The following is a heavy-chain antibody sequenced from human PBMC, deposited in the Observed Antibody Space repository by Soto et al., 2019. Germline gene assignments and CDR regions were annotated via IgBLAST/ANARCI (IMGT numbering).Heavy chain of an antibody. V-gene: IGHV3-7*04. CDR1: GFTFRGSW. D-gene: IGHD3-16*01. J-gene: IGHJ4*02. CDR2: VQQDGSDR. Sequence: VQLVESGGGLVQPGGSLRLTCAASGFTFRGSWMSWVRQAPGKGLEWVANVQQDGSDRYYVDSVKGRFTISRDNPKNELYLEMNSLRGEETGGYYCARGGGNFDQWGQGTLVTVSS. CDR3: ARGGGNFDQ.